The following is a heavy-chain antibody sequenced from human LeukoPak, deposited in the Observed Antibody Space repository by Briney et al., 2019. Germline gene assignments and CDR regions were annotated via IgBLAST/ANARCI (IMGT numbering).Heavy chain of an antibody. J-gene: IGHJ6*02. D-gene: IGHD2-21*02. CDR1: GYTFTSYA. Sequence: GASVKVSCKASGYTFTSYAMNWVRQATGQGLEWMGWINTNTGNPTYAQGFTGRFVFSLDTSVSTACLQISSLKAEDTAVYYCARDNCGGDCYGYYYYGMDVWGQGTTVTVSS. CDR3: ARDNCGGDCYGYYYYGMDV. V-gene: IGHV7-4-1*02. CDR2: INTNTGNP.